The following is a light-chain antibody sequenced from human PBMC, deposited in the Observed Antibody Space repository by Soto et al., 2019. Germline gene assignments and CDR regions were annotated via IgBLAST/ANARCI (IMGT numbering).Light chain of an antibody. CDR1: DNDVGRYDY. CDR3: SSYATSSTPAFYV. V-gene: IGLV2-8*01. CDR2: EVS. J-gene: IGLJ1*01. Sequence: QSALTQPPSASGSPGMSVTLSCSGTDNDVGRYDYVSWYQQHPGKAPKLLIYEVSKRPSGVPDRFSASKSGNTASLTVSGLQGEDEADYYCSSYATSSTPAFYVFGTGTKVTVL.